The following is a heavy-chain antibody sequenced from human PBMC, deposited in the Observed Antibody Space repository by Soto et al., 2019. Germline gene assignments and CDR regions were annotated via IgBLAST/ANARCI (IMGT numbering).Heavy chain of an antibody. CDR2: INSDGRST. Sequence: EVQLVESGGGLVQPGGSLRLSCAASGFTFSSYWMHWVRQAPGKGLVWVSRINSDGRSTSYADSVKGRFTISRDNAKNTLYLHMNILRAEDTAVYYCAREEGAAFYYDGMDVWGQGTTVTVSS. CDR1: GFTFSSYW. J-gene: IGHJ6*02. CDR3: AREEGAAFYYDGMDV. V-gene: IGHV3-74*01.